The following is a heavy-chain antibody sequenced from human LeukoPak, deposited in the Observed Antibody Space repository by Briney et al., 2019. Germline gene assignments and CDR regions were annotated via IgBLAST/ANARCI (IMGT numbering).Heavy chain of an antibody. V-gene: IGHV4-59*08. D-gene: IGHD3-10*01. CDR2: IYYSGST. CDR1: GGSISSYY. J-gene: IGHJ5*02. Sequence: PSATLPLTCPVSGGSISSYYWSWIRPPPGKGLEWIGYIYYSGSTNYNPSLKSRVTISVDTSKNQFSLKLSSVTAADTAVYYCARHPNVVTYYYGSGSYSFDPWGQGTLVTVSS. CDR3: ARHPNVVTYYYGSGSYSFDP.